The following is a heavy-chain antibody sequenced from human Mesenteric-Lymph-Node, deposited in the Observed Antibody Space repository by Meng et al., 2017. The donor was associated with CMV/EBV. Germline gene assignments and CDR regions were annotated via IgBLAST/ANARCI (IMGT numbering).Heavy chain of an antibody. Sequence: SETLSLTCTVSGGSINSGAYYWNWVRQRPGEGLEWIGYIFYRGSTYYNLSLKSRVSISADTSKTQFFLEPRSVTAADTAVYYCARGVRIRGSSTSFSFDYWGRGTLVTVSS. CDR2: IFYRGST. J-gene: IGHJ4*02. V-gene: IGHV4-30-4*01. CDR3: ARGVRIRGSSTSFSFDY. CDR1: GGSINSGAYY. D-gene: IGHD6-6*01.